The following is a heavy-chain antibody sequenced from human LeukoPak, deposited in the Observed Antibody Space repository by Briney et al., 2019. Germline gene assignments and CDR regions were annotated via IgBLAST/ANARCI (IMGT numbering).Heavy chain of an antibody. CDR1: GFTFSSYG. Sequence: GGSLRLSCAASGFTFSSYGMHWVRQAPGKGLEWVSGISGSGGNTYYADSVKGRFTISRDNSKSTLYLQMNSLRAEDTAVYYCAKDRHAPGRYCSSTICFPFDPWGQGTLVTVSS. CDR2: ISGSGGNT. J-gene: IGHJ5*02. V-gene: IGHV3-23*01. D-gene: IGHD2-2*01. CDR3: AKDRHAPGRYCSSTICFPFDP.